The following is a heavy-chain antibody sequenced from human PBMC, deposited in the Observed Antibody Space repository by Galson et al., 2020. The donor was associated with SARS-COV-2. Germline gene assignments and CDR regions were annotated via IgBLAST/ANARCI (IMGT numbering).Heavy chain of an antibody. CDR1: AGSISSDSYN. V-gene: IGHV4-61*02. CDR2: IYDTGST. J-gene: IGHJ3*02. D-gene: IGHD3-22*01. CDR3: ARSHDCSGNALDI. Sequence: SQTPPLPCTASAGSISSDSYNCCCIRPPAGKELEWTGRIYDTGSTNYKPSLKSRVTISVDTSKNQFYLRLSSETAADTAVDYCARSHDCSGNALDIWGQGTMVTVSS.